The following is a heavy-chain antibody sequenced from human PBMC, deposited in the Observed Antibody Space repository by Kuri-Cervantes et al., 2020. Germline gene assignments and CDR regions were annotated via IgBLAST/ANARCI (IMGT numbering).Heavy chain of an antibody. CDR1: GGSFSGYS. J-gene: IGHJ4*02. D-gene: IGHD3-22*01. CDR2: ISHSGST. Sequence: SETLSLTCAVYGGSFSGYSWSWIRQPPGKGLEWIGEISHSGSTNYNPSLKSRITISEDTSKNQFSLKLSSVTAADTAVCYCARVYDSSGYYLNYWGQGTLVTVSS. CDR3: ARVYDSSGYYLNY. V-gene: IGHV4-34*01.